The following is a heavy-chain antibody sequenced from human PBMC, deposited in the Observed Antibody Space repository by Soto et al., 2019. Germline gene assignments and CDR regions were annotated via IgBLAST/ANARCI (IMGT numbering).Heavy chain of an antibody. Sequence: QVQLVESGGGLVKPGGSLRLSCAASGFTFSDYYMSWIRQAPGKGLEWVSYISSSGSTIYYADSVKGRFTISRDNTKNSLYLRMNSLRAEDTAVYYCARAVAAAGYYYYYYYYMDVWGKGTTVTVSS. V-gene: IGHV3-11*01. D-gene: IGHD6-13*01. J-gene: IGHJ6*03. CDR2: ISSSGSTI. CDR1: GFTFSDYY. CDR3: ARAVAAAGYYYYYYYYMDV.